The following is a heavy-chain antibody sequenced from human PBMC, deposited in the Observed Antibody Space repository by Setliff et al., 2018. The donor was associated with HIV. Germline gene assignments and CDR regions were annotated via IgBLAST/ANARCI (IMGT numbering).Heavy chain of an antibody. V-gene: IGHV4-61*09. CDR3: AREVDVVTTSDAFDI. Sequence: PSETLSLTCTVSGGSISSGSYYWGWVRQPAGKGLEWIGHIYTSGSTNYNPSLKSRTTISLDTSMNQFSLKLTSVTAADTAVYYRAREVDVVTTSDAFDIWGQGTMVTVSS. J-gene: IGHJ3*02. CDR2: IYTSGST. D-gene: IGHD2-21*02. CDR1: GGSISSGSYY.